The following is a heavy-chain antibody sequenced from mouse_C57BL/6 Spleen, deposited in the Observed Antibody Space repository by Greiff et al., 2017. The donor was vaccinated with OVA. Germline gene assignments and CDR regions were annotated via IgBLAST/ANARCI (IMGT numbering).Heavy chain of an antibody. Sequence: VQLQESGAELVRPGASVTLSCKASGYTFTDYEMHWVKQTPVHGLEWIGAIDPETGGTAYNQKFKGKAILTADKSSSTAYMELRSLTSEDSAVYYCTRPATAMDYWGQGTSVTVSS. CDR2: IDPETGGT. CDR3: TRPATAMDY. V-gene: IGHV1-15*01. J-gene: IGHJ4*01. D-gene: IGHD1-2*01. CDR1: GYTFTDYE.